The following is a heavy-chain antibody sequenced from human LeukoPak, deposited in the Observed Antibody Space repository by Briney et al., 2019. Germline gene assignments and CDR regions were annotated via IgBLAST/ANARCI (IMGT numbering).Heavy chain of an antibody. V-gene: IGHV1-2*02. CDR3: ARHPLAAGGAYNWFDP. D-gene: IGHD6-13*01. Sequence: ASVKVSCKASGYTFTGYYMHWVRQAPGQGLEWMGWINPNSGGTNYAQKFQGRVTMTRDTSINTAYLQWISLKASDTAMYYCARHPLAAGGAYNWFDPWGQGTLVTVSS. J-gene: IGHJ5*02. CDR1: GYTFTGYY. CDR2: INPNSGGT.